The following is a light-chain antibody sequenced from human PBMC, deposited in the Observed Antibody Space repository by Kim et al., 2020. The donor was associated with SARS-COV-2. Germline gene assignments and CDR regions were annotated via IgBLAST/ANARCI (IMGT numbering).Light chain of an antibody. CDR1: SGSIASNC. CDR3: QSYDSSNYV. CDR2: EDN. Sequence: GTTVTISCTRSSGSIASNCVQWYQRRPGSAPTTVIYEDNQRPSGVPDRFSGSIDSSSNSASLTISGLKTEDEADYYCQSYDSSNYVFGTGTKVTVL. J-gene: IGLJ1*01. V-gene: IGLV6-57*03.